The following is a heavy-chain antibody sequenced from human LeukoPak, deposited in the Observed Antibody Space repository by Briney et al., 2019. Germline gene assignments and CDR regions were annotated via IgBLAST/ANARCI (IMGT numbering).Heavy chain of an antibody. J-gene: IGHJ4*02. CDR1: GFTFSNYA. V-gene: IGHV3-30*01. CDR2: ISSGGTYE. CDR3: ARDSTYYYDSGSSGPHYFDN. D-gene: IGHD3-10*01. Sequence: GKSLRLSCAASGFTFSNYAMHWVRQAPGKGLEWVTLISSGGTYEYYADSVKGRFTISRDNSKNTLYLQLNSLRAEDTAVYYCARDSTYYYDSGSSGPHYFDNWGQGTLVTVSS.